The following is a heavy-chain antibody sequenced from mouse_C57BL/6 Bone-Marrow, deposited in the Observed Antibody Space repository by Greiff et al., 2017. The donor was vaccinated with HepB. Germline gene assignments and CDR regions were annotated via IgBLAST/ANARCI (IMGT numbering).Heavy chain of an antibody. J-gene: IGHJ4*01. CDR2: INPNYGTT. V-gene: IGHV1-39*01. Sequence: EVKLMESGPELVKPGASVKISCKASGYSFTDYNMNWVKQSNGKSLEWIGVINPNYGTTSYNQKFKGKATLTVDQSSSTAYMQLNSLTSEDSAVYYCARADFTTVVADYAMDYWGQGTSVTVSS. CDR3: ARADFTTVVADYAMDY. CDR1: GYSFTDYN. D-gene: IGHD1-1*01.